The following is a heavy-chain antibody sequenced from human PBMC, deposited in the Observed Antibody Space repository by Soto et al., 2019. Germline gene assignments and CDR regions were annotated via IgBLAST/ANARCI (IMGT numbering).Heavy chain of an antibody. CDR1: GGTFSSYA. CDR3: ARVGSGSTEVYYYGMDV. Sequence: QVQLVQSGAEVKKPGSSVKVSCKASGGTFSSYAISWVRQAPGHGLVWMGGIIPIFGTANYAQKFQGRVTITADESTSTAYMELSSLRSEDTAVYYCARVGSGSTEVYYYGMDVWGQGTTVTVSS. V-gene: IGHV1-69*01. CDR2: IIPIFGTA. J-gene: IGHJ6*02. D-gene: IGHD3-10*01.